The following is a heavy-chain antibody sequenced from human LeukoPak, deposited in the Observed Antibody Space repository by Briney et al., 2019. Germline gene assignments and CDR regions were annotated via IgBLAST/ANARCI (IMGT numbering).Heavy chain of an antibody. D-gene: IGHD2-21*02. CDR2: INHSGST. J-gene: IGHJ4*02. Sequence: PSETLSLTCAVYGGSFSGYYWSWIRQPPGKGLEWIGEINHSGSTNYNPSLKSRVTISVDTSKNQFSLKLSSVTAADTAVYYCARGVTLHYWGQGTLVTVSS. V-gene: IGHV4-34*01. CDR1: GGSFSGYY. CDR3: ARGVTLHY.